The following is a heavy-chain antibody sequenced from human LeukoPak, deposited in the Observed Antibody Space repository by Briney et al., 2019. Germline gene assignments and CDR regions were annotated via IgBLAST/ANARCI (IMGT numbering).Heavy chain of an antibody. CDR2: ISYDGSNK. CDR3: ARDGIDFWSGYYTGIFYHSNAYYYYYYMDV. V-gene: IGHV3-30*01. CDR1: GFTFSSYA. D-gene: IGHD3-3*01. J-gene: IGHJ6*03. Sequence: PGGSLRLSCAASGFTFSSYAMHWVRQAPGKGLEWVAVISYDGSNKYYADSVKGRFTISRDNSKDTLYLQMNSLRAEDTAVYYCARDGIDFWSGYYTGIFYHSNAYYYYYYMDVWGKGTTVTVSS.